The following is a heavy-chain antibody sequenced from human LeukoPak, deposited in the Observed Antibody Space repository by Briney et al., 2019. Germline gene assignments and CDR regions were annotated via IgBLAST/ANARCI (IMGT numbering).Heavy chain of an antibody. CDR1: GYTFTGYY. CDR3: ARGWQYYDILTGYSGLDY. J-gene: IGHJ4*02. CDR2: INPNSGGT. D-gene: IGHD3-9*01. Sequence: VASVKVSCKASGYTFTGYYMHWVRQAPGQGLEWMGWINPNSGGTNYAQKFQGRVTMTRDTSISTAYMELSRLRSDDTAVYYCARGWQYYDILTGYSGLDYWGQGTLVTVSS. V-gene: IGHV1-2*02.